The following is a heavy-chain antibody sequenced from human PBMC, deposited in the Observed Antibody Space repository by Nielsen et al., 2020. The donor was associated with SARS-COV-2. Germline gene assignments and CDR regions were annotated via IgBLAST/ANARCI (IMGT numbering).Heavy chain of an antibody. D-gene: IGHD5-18*01. CDR1: GFTFSSYD. Sequence: GESLKISCAASGFTFSSYDMHWVRQAAGKNLEWVSSIGSAGDTWYADSVKGRFTISRENVKNSFYLQMDSLRAGDTAVYYCARLPHGYTYGRYYYHGMDVWGQGTTVTVSS. CDR3: ARLPHGYTYGRYYYHGMDV. J-gene: IGHJ6*02. V-gene: IGHV3-13*04. CDR2: IGSAGDT.